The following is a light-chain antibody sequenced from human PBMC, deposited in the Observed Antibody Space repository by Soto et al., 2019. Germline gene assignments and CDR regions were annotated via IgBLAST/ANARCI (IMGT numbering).Light chain of an antibody. J-gene: IGKJ4*01. CDR2: LGS. V-gene: IGKV2-28*01. Sequence: DIVMTQSPLSLPVTPGEPASISCRSSQSLLHSNGYNYLDWYLQKPGQSPQLLIYLGSNRASGVPDRFSVSGSGTDFTLSISSVGAEDVGVYYCMQTLQTPLTVGGGTKVDIK. CDR3: MQTLQTPLT. CDR1: QSLLHSNGYNY.